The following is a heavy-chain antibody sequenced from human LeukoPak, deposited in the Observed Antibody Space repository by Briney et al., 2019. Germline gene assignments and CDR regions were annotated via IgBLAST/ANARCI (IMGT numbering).Heavy chain of an antibody. D-gene: IGHD6-13*01. Sequence: PGGSLRLSCAASGFTFSSSAMSWVRQAPGKGLEWVSYISSSSSTIYYADSVKGRFTISRDNAKNSLYLQMNSLRAEDTAVYYCARVLRRIAAAGPLDYWGQGTLVTVSS. CDR3: ARVLRRIAAAGPLDY. CDR2: ISSSSSTI. V-gene: IGHV3-48*01. J-gene: IGHJ4*02. CDR1: GFTFSSSA.